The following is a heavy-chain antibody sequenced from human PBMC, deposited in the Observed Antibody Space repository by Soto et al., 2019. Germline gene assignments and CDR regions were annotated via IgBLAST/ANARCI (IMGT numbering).Heavy chain of an antibody. CDR1: GGSISSGGYS. V-gene: IGHV4-30-2*01. J-gene: IGHJ4*02. CDR2: MYHSGNT. Sequence: SETLSLTCAVSGGSISSGGYSWSWIRQPPGKGLEWIGYMYHSGNTYYNPSLKSRVSISIDTSRNQFSLKLTSVTAADTGVYYCASSSPFHYWGPGILVTVS. D-gene: IGHD6-6*01. CDR3: ASSSPFHY.